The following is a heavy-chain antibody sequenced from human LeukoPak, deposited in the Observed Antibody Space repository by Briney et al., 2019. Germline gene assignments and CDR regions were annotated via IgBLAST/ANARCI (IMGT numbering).Heavy chain of an antibody. CDR2: IRFDGSNT. D-gene: IGHD6-19*01. Sequence: GGSRSLSGVASGFTFRLFGMHWVRQAPGKGLKGVSFIRFDGSNTYHADSVKGRFTISRDNTKNSLYLQMNSLRAEDTALYYCGRDLSGWYGPDYWGQGTLVTVSS. J-gene: IGHJ4*02. CDR1: GFTFRLFG. CDR3: GRDLSGWYGPDY. V-gene: IGHV3-30*02.